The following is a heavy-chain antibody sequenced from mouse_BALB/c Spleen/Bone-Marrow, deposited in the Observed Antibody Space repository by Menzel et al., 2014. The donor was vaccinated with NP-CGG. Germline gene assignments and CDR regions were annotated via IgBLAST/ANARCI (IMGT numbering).Heavy chain of an antibody. D-gene: IGHD2-3*01. Sequence: QVQLKESGAELVRPGTSVKMSCKASGYTFTNYWIGWVKQRPGHGLEWIGDIYPGGGYTNYNEKFKGKATLTADTSSSTACMQLDSLTSEYSAIYYCARGEDGLDYWGQGTSLTVSS. J-gene: IGHJ2*02. CDR1: GYTFTNYW. V-gene: IGHV1-63*02. CDR3: ARGEDGLDY. CDR2: IYPGGGYT.